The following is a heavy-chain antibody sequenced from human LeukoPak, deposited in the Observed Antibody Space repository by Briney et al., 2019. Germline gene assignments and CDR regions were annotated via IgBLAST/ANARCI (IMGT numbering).Heavy chain of an antibody. CDR2: IYYSGST. V-gene: IGHV4-30-4*01. Sequence: PSQTLSLTCTVSGGSISSGDYYWSWIRQPPGKGLEWIGYIYYSGSTYYNPSLKSRVTISVDTSKNPFSLKLSSVTAADTAVYYCARDRGYSSSWYLDYWGQGTLVTVSS. J-gene: IGHJ4*02. CDR3: ARDRGYSSSWYLDY. D-gene: IGHD6-13*01. CDR1: GGSISSGDYY.